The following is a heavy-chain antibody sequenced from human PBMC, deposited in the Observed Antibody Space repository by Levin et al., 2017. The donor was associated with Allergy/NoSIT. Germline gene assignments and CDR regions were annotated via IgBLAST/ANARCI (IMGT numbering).Heavy chain of an antibody. CDR2: LYYSGTT. J-gene: IGHJ6*03. Sequence: SETLSLTCTVSGGSVISTSYYWGWIRQSPGTGLEWIGTLYYSGTTYYKPSLWSRVTISVDTSKNQFSLRLTSLTAADTAVYYCASGAADAYHMDVWGTGTTVTVSS. D-gene: IGHD5-24*01. CDR1: GGSVISTSYY. CDR3: ASGAADAYHMDV. V-gene: IGHV4-39*01.